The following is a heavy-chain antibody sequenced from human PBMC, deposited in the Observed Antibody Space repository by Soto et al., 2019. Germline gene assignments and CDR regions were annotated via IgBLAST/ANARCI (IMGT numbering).Heavy chain of an antibody. V-gene: IGHV4-39*01. CDR1: GGSISSSSYY. CDR3: ARQYSGYDKLYYFDY. Sequence: SETLSLTCTVSGGSISSSSYYWGWIRQPPGKGLEWIGSIFYSGSTYYNPSLKSRVTISVDTSKNQFSLKLSSVTAADTAVYYCARQYSGYDKLYYFDYWGQGTLVTVSS. J-gene: IGHJ4*02. D-gene: IGHD5-12*01. CDR2: IFYSGST.